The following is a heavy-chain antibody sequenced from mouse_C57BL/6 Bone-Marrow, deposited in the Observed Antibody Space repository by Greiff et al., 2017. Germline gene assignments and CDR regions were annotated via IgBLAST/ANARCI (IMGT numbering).Heavy chain of an antibody. CDR2: SRNKANDYTT. J-gene: IGHJ4*01. CDR3: ARDDYDGGDYAMDY. D-gene: IGHD2-4*01. V-gene: IGHV7-1*01. Sequence: EVQLVDSGGGLVQSGRSLRLSCATSGFTFSDFYMEWVRQAPGKGLEWIAASRNKANDYTTEYSASVKGRFIVSRDTSQSILYLQMNALRAEDTAIYYCARDDYDGGDYAMDYWGQGTSVTVSS. CDR1: GFTFSDFY.